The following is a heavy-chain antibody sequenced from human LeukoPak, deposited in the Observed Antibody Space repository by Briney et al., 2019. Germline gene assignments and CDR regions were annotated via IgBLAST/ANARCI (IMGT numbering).Heavy chain of an antibody. CDR1: GFTFSRYW. CDR3: LTIVETTIDAFDI. CDR2: INPDGSTT. D-gene: IGHD1-26*01. J-gene: IGHJ3*02. V-gene: IGHV3-74*01. Sequence: GGSLRLSCAASGFTFSRYWIHWVRQAPGKGLEWVSRINPDGSTTTYADSVKGRFTISRDNAKNTVYLQMNSLRAEDTAVYYCLTIVETTIDAFDIWGQGTMVTVSS.